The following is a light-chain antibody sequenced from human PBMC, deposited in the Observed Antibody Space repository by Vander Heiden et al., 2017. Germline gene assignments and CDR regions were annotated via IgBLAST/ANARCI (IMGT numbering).Light chain of an antibody. CDR1: QSVLYSSNNKNY. CDR3: QQDDRTPTA. Sequence: DIVMTQSPDSLAVSLGERATINCKSSQSVLYSSNNKNYLAWYQQKPGQPPKRLIYWASTRESGVPDRFRGSGSGTDFTLTISSLQTEDVAVYYCQQDDRTPTACGQGTKVEIK. V-gene: IGKV4-1*01. J-gene: IGKJ1*01. CDR2: WAS.